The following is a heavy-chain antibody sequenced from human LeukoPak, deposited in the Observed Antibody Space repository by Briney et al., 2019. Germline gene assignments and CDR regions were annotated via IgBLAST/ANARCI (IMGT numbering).Heavy chain of an antibody. Sequence: PSETLSLTCTVSGGSISNYYWSWIRQPAGKGLECIGRNYTSGSTNYNPSLKSRVTISVDKSKNQFSLKLSSVTAADTAVYYCTRDRSLTIFGVVYDAFDIWGQGTMVTVSS. J-gene: IGHJ3*02. D-gene: IGHD3-3*01. CDR1: GGSISNYY. CDR2: NYTSGST. V-gene: IGHV4-4*07. CDR3: TRDRSLTIFGVVYDAFDI.